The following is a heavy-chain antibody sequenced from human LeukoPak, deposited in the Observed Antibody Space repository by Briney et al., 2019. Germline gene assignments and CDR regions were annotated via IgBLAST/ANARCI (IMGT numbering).Heavy chain of an antibody. Sequence: GGSLRLSCAASGFTFSSYAMSWVRQAPGKGLEWVSAISGSGGSTYYADSVKGRFTISRDNSKNTLYLQMKSLRAEDTAVYYCAKVKDSSGYYSPYFDYWGQGTLVTVSS. CDR1: GFTFSSYA. CDR2: ISGSGGST. J-gene: IGHJ4*02. CDR3: AKVKDSSGYYSPYFDY. D-gene: IGHD3-22*01. V-gene: IGHV3-23*01.